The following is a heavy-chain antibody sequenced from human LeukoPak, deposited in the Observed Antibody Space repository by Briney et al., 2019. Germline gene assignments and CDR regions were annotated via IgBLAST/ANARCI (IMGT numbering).Heavy chain of an antibody. CDR2: IIPILGIA. D-gene: IGHD2-15*01. V-gene: IGHV1-69*04. CDR3: ARALRGGDYSADY. CDR1: GGTFSSYA. J-gene: IGHJ4*02. Sequence: GASVKVSCKASGGTFSSYAISWVRQAPGQGLEWMGRIIPILGIAHYAQNFQGRVTITADKSASTAYMELSSLTSDDTAIYYCARALRGGDYSADYWGQGTLVTVSS.